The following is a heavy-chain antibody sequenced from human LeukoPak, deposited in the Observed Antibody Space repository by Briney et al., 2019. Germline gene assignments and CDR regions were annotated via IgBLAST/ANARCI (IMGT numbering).Heavy chain of an antibody. CDR1: GFTFSDYY. V-gene: IGHV3-11*04. CDR3: ARDSTVRASPPGY. Sequence: GGSLRLSCLASGFTFSDYYMSWIRQAPGKGLEWVAYISRGATTIYYPDSVKGRFTISRDNAKNLLYLQMNSLRAEDTAVYYCARDSTVRASPPGYWGQGTLVTVSS. CDR2: ISRGATTI. D-gene: IGHD2-21*01. J-gene: IGHJ4*02.